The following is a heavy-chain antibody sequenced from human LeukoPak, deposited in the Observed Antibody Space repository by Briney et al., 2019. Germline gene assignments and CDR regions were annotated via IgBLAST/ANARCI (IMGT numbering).Heavy chain of an antibody. Sequence: GGSLRLPCAASGFTFSSYGMHWVRQAPGKGLEWVAVLSYDGSDKYYADSVKGRFTISRDNSKNTLYLQMNSLRAEDTAVYYCAKDGRRVGVNEWVYWGQGTLVTVSS. J-gene: IGHJ4*02. CDR3: AKDGRRVGVNEWVY. CDR1: GFTFSSYG. D-gene: IGHD1-26*01. V-gene: IGHV3-30*18. CDR2: LSYDGSDK.